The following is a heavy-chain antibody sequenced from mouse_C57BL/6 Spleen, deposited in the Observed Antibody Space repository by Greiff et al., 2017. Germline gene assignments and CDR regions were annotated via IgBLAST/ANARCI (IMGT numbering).Heavy chain of an antibody. D-gene: IGHD1-1*01. V-gene: IGHV1-15*01. CDR2: IDPETGGT. Sequence: VQLQQSGAELVRPGASVTLSCKASGYTLTDYEMHRVKQTPVHGREWIGAIDPETGGTAYNQKFKGKAILTADKSPSTAYMELRSPTSEDSAVYYCTREGPLTTVVALFGYWGQGTTLTVSS. J-gene: IGHJ2*01. CDR3: TREGPLTTVVALFGY. CDR1: GYTLTDYE.